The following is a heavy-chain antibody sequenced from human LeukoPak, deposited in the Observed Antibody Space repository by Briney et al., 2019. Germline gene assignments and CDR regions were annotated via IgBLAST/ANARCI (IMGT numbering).Heavy chain of an antibody. J-gene: IGHJ6*02. Sequence: GGSLRLSCTTSGFTFTSYAMSWVRQAPGKGLGWVSAISGSGDSTYYADSVKGRFTISRDNSKNTLYLQVNSLRAEDTAIYYCAKDRIAAVGTPYYYYGMDVWGQGTTVTVSS. CDR2: ISGSGDST. V-gene: IGHV3-23*01. CDR1: GFTFTSYA. CDR3: AKDRIAAVGTPYYYYGMDV. D-gene: IGHD6-13*01.